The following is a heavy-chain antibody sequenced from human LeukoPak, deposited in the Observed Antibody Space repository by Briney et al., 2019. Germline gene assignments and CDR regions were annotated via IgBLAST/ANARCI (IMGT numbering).Heavy chain of an antibody. V-gene: IGHV3-21*06. CDR3: ARDRAVKARIGGMDV. Sequence: GGSLRLSCEASGFTFSGYSMKWVRQAPGKGLEWVSYISESSSHTYNADSVKGRFTISRDNAKNSLYLQMNSLRVEDTGIYYCARDRAVKARIGGMDVWGQGTTVIVSS. D-gene: IGHD5-24*01. CDR2: ISESSSHT. J-gene: IGHJ6*02. CDR1: GFTFSGYS.